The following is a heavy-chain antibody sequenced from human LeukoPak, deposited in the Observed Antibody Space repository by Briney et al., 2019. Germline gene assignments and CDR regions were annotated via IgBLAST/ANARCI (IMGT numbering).Heavy chain of an antibody. CDR3: ARGTVVVPAAISY. CDR1: GGSISSGGYY. V-gene: IGHV4-30-2*01. D-gene: IGHD2-2*02. J-gene: IGHJ4*02. Sequence: SETLSLTCTVSGGSISSGGYYWSWIRQPPGKGLEWIGYIYHSGSTYYNPSLKSRVTISVDRSKNQFSLKLSSVTAADTAVYYRARGTVVVPAAISYWGQGTLVTVSS. CDR2: IYHSGST.